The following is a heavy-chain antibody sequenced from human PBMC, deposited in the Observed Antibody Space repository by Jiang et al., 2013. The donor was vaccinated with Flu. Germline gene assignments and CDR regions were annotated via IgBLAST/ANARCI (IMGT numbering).Heavy chain of an antibody. CDR1: Y. CDR2: IYYSGST. V-gene: IGHV4-61*03. J-gene: IGHJ4*02. Sequence: YWSWIRQPPGKGLEWIGYIYYSGSTNYNPSLKGRVTISVDTSKNHFSLKLSSVTAADTAVYYCARGGIYSDYELDLDYWGQGTLVTVSS. D-gene: IGHD5-12*01. CDR3: ARGGIYSDYELDLDY.